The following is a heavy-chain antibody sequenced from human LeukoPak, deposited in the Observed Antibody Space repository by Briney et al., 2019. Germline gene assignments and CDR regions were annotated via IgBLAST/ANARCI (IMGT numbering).Heavy chain of an antibody. D-gene: IGHD5-18*01. CDR3: TRLEDTAMVYYYYYYMDV. V-gene: IGHV3-73*01. J-gene: IGHJ6*03. Sequence: GGSLRLSCAASGFTFSGSVMHWVRQASGKGLEWVGRIRSKANSYATAYAASVKGRFTISRDDPKNTAYLQMNSLKTEDTAVYYCTRLEDTAMVYYYYYYMDVWGKGTTVTVSS. CDR2: IRSKANSYAT. CDR1: GFTFSGSV.